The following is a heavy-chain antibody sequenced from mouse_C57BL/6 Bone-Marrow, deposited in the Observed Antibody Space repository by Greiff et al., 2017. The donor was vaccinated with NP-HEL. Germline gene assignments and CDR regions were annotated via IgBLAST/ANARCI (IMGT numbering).Heavy chain of an antibody. CDR2: IDPETGGT. V-gene: IGHV1-15*01. CDR3: TRGGVCDGYYLFAY. D-gene: IGHD2-3*01. Sequence: VQLQQSGAELVRPGASVTLSCKASGYTFTDYEMHWVKQTPVHGLEWIGAIDPETGGTAYNQKFKGKAILTADKSSSTAYMELRSLTSEDSAVYYCTRGGVCDGYYLFAYWGQGTLVTVSA. J-gene: IGHJ3*01. CDR1: GYTFTDYE.